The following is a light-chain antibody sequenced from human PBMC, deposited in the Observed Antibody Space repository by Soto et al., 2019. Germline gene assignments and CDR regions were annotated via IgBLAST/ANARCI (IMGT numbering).Light chain of an antibody. J-gene: IGKJ5*01. Sequence: DIVMTHSPDSLAVSLGERATINCKSSQSFLYSSNNKNYLAWYQQKPGQPPKLLIYWASTRESGVPDRFSGSGSGTDFTLTISSLQAEDVAVYYCQQYHSDPITFGQGTRLEIK. CDR2: WAS. CDR1: QSFLYSSNNKNY. CDR3: QQYHSDPIT. V-gene: IGKV4-1*01.